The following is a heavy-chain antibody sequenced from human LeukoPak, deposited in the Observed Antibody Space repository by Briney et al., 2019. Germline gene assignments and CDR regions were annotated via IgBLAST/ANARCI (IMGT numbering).Heavy chain of an antibody. J-gene: IGHJ4*02. Sequence: TGGSVRLSCTASGFIASSNYMSWVRQAPGKGLEWVSLIYSGGSTYYADSVMGRSTISRDKSNNTLYLRMNSLRAEDTAVYYCATGGRSGVAFESWGQGTLVTVSS. D-gene: IGHD2-15*01. V-gene: IGHV3-53*01. CDR2: IYSGGST. CDR1: GFIASSNY. CDR3: ATGGRSGVAFES.